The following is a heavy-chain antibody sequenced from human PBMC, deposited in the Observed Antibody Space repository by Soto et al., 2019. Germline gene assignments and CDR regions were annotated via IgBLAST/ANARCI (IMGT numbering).Heavy chain of an antibody. CDR1: GASITTSSYY. J-gene: IGHJ4*02. D-gene: IGHD7-27*01. V-gene: IGHV4-39*01. CDR3: ALLRLGPDYFDF. Sequence: QLQLQESGPGHVKPSETLALTCSVSGASITTSSYYSAGIRQPPGKGLGWVGSIYHSGRTYYNPSLKSRVTLSVDMSDNQFSLRLTSVSAADTAVYYCALLRLGPDYFDFWGPGTLVTVSS. CDR2: IYHSGRT.